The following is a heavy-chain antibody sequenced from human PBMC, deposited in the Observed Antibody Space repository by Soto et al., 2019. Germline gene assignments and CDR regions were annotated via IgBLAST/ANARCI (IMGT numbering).Heavy chain of an antibody. CDR2: INAGNGNT. V-gene: IGHV1-3*01. D-gene: IGHD6-25*01. CDR3: ARXQGLYRSDYYYYYGMDV. Sequence: ASVKVSCKASGYTFTSYAMHWVRQAPGQRLEWMGWINAGNGNTKYSQKFQGRVTITRDTSASTAYMELSSLRSEDTAVYYCARXQGLYRSDYYYYYGMDVWGQGTTVTVSS. CDR1: GYTFTSYA. J-gene: IGHJ6*02.